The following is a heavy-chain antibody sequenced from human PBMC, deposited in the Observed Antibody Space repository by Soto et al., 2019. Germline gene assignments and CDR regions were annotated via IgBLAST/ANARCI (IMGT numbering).Heavy chain of an antibody. CDR3: AREDGAAAQAHYYYGMDV. D-gene: IGHD2-2*01. J-gene: IGHJ6*02. Sequence: SQTLSLTCVLSGDSVSSNSDAWSWIRQSPSRGLEWLGRTYYRSKWYNDYAISVRSRITINPDTSKNQFSLHVNSVTPEDTAVYYCAREDGAAAQAHYYYGMDVWGQGTTVTVSS. V-gene: IGHV6-1*01. CDR2: TYYRSKWYN. CDR1: GDSVSSNSDA.